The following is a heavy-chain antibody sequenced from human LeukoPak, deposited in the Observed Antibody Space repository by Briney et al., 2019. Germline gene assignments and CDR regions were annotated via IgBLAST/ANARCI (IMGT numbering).Heavy chain of an antibody. Sequence: PGGSLRLSCAASGFTSDDYGMSWVRQAPGKGLEWVSGINWNGGSTGYVDSAKGRFTISRDNAKKSLYLQMNSLRAEDTALYYCARDTGGYENFDYWGQGTLVTVSS. J-gene: IGHJ4*02. CDR2: INWNGGST. V-gene: IGHV3-20*04. D-gene: IGHD5-12*01. CDR3: ARDTGGYENFDY. CDR1: GFTSDDYG.